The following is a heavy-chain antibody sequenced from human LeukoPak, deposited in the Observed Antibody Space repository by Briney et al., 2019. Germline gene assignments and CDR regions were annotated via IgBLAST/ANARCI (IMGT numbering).Heavy chain of an antibody. Sequence: PGGSLRLSCAASGFTFSSYAMSWVRQAPGKGLEWVSAIRGSGDNTLYADSVKGRFTISRDNSKDTLYLQMNRRRGDNTAVYYCARDPNGDYFGAFDFLGQGTMVSVSS. CDR3: ARDPNGDYFGAFDF. V-gene: IGHV3-23*01. D-gene: IGHD4-17*01. J-gene: IGHJ3*01. CDR1: GFTFSSYA. CDR2: IRGSGDNT.